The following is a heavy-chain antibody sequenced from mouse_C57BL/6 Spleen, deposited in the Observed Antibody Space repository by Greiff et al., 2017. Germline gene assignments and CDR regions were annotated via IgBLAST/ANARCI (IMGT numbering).Heavy chain of an antibody. D-gene: IGHD4-1*01. V-gene: IGHV3-6*01. CDR3: ARGANWDPFAY. J-gene: IGHJ3*01. CDR2: ISYDGSN. Sequence: EVKVEESGPGLVKPSQSLSLTCSVTGYSITSGYYWNWIRQFPGNKLEWMGYISYDGSNNYNPSLKNRISITRDTSKNQFFLKLNSVTTEDTATYYCARGANWDPFAYWGQGTLVTVSA. CDR1: GYSITSGYY.